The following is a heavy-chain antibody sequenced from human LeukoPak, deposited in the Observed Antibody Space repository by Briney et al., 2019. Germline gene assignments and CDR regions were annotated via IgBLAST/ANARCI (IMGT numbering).Heavy chain of an antibody. CDR2: ISAYNGNT. D-gene: IGHD3-16*02. CDR3: ARAALRLGELSSTAGMDV. CDR1: GYTFTSYG. J-gene: IGHJ6*02. Sequence: ASVKVSCKASGYTFTSYGISWVRQAPGQGLEWMGWISAYNGNTNYAQKLQGRVTTTTDTSTSTAYMELRSLRSDDTAVYYCARAALRLGELSSTAGMDVWGQGTTVTVSS. V-gene: IGHV1-18*01.